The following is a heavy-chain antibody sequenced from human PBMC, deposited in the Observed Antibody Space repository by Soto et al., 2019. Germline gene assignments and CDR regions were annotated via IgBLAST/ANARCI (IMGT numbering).Heavy chain of an antibody. CDR1: GGTFSSYT. J-gene: IGHJ2*01. CDR3: ARTDGGYERYFDL. CDR2: IIPILGIA. V-gene: IGHV1-69*02. D-gene: IGHD5-12*01. Sequence: SVKVSCKASGGTFSSYTISWVRQAPGQGLEWMGRIIPILGIANYAQKFQGRVAITADKSTSTAYMELSSLRSEDTAVYYCARTDGGYERYFDLWGRGTLVTVSS.